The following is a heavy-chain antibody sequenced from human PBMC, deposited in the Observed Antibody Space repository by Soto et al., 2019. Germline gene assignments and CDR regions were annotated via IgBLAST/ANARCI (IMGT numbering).Heavy chain of an antibody. CDR3: ARTLSLTGTDQAAAGKAAGWFDP. J-gene: IGHJ5*02. CDR2: IYYSGST. D-gene: IGHD6-13*01. Sequence: QVQLQESGPGLVKPSQTLSLTCTVSGGSISSGGYYWSWIRQHPGKGLEWIGYIYYSGSTYYNPSLKSRVTISVDTSKNQFSLKLSSVTAADTAVYYCARTLSLTGTDQAAAGKAAGWFDPWGQGTLVTVSS. CDR1: GGSISSGGYY. V-gene: IGHV4-31*03.